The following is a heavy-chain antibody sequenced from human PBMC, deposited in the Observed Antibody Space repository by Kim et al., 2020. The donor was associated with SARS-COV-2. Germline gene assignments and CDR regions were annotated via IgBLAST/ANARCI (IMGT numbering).Heavy chain of an antibody. CDR3: TRDVPSNYYYYAMDV. J-gene: IGHJ6*02. Sequence: ARKFQGRVAMTTDTSTSTAYMELRSLTSDDTAVYYCTRDVPSNYYYYAMDVWGQGTTVTVSS. D-gene: IGHD4-4*01. V-gene: IGHV1-18*01.